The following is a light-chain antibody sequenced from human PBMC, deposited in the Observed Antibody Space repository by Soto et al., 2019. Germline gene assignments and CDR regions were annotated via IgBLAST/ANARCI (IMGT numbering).Light chain of an antibody. J-gene: IGLJ1*01. V-gene: IGLV2-14*01. Sequence: QSVLTQPASVSGSPGQSITISCTGTSGDIGSYNRVSWYQQHPGKAPKLIIYEVTDRPSGVSNRFSGSKSGNTASLTISGLQAEDEAEYYCSSYTNINTGACVFGTGTRSPS. CDR1: SGDIGSYNR. CDR3: SSYTNINTGACV. CDR2: EVT.